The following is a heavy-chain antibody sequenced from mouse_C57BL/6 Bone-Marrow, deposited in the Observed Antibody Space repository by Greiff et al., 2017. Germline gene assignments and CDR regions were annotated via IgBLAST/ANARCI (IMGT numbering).Heavy chain of an antibody. CDR2: IDPNSGGT. CDR3: ARDYGSSWNFDY. Sequence: QVQLQQPGAELVKPGASVKLSCKASGYTFTSYWMHWVKQRPGRGLEWIGSIDPNSGGTTYNEKFKSKATLTVDKPSSTACMQLRSLTSEDSAVDECARDYGSSWNFDYWGQGTTLTVSS. V-gene: IGHV1-72*01. CDR1: GYTFTSYW. J-gene: IGHJ2*01. D-gene: IGHD1-1*01.